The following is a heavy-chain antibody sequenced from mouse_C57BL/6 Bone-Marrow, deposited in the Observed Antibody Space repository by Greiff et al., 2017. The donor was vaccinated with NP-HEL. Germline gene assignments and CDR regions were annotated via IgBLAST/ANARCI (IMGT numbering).Heavy chain of an antibody. CDR2: IHPNSGST. J-gene: IGHJ2*01. Sequence: QVQLQQPGAELVKPGASVKLSCKASGYTFTSYWMHWVKQRPGQGLEWIGMIHPNSGSTNYNEKFKSKATLTVDKSSSTAYMQLSSLTSEDSVVYYGESPHYYGSSCFFDDWGQGTTLTVSS. D-gene: IGHD1-1*01. V-gene: IGHV1-64*01. CDR3: ESPHYYGSSCFFDD. CDR1: GYTFTSYW.